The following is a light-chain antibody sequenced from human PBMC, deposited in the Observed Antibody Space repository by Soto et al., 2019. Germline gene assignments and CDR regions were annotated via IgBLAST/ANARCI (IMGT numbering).Light chain of an antibody. Sequence: QSVLTQPPSVSGAPGQRVTISCTGSSSNIGAGYDVHWYQQLPGTAPKLLIYGNSNRPSGVPDRFSGSKSGTSASLAITGLQAEDEADYYCQSYDSSLSGSVYVFXTGTKGTVL. J-gene: IGLJ1*01. V-gene: IGLV1-40*01. CDR2: GNS. CDR3: QSYDSSLSGSVYV. CDR1: SSNIGAGYD.